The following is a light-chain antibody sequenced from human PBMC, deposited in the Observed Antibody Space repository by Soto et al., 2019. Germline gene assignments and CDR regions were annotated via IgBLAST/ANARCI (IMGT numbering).Light chain of an antibody. CDR2: GAS. V-gene: IGKV3-20*01. J-gene: IGKJ5*01. CDR1: DSIRSSY. Sequence: EIVLTQSPGTLSLSPGERATLSCRASDSIRSSYLAWYQQKPGQAPRLIIYGASNRATGIPDRFSGSGSGTVFTLTISRLEPEDFAVYFCQQFGVTFGQGTRLEIK. CDR3: QQFGVT.